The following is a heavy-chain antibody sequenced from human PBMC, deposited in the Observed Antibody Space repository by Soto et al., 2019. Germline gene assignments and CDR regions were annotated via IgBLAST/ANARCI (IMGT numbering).Heavy chain of an antibody. CDR1: GFSFNNYG. J-gene: IGHJ4*02. Sequence: QVQLVESGGGVVHPGRSLRLSCTASGFSFNNYGMHWVRQAPGKGLEWVAAIWYDGSNENYSDSVKGRFTISRDNSKNMLYLQMNSLRAEDTDVYYCTKEMHEIGLRSFFDQWGQGTLVAVSS. V-gene: IGHV3-33*06. CDR3: TKEMHEIGLRSFFDQ. CDR2: IWYDGSNE. D-gene: IGHD3-3*01.